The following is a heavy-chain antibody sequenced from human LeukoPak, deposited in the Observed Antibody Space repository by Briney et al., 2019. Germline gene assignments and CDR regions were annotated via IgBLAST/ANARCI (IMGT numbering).Heavy chain of an antibody. CDR2: IYYSGST. Sequence: PSETLSLTCTVSGGSISSSSYYWGWIRQPPGKGLEWIGSIYYSGSTYYNPSLKSRVTISVDTSKNQFSLKLSSVTAADTAVYYCARRKYSSIWYFDYWGQGTLVTVSS. CDR3: ARRKYSSIWYFDY. V-gene: IGHV4-39*01. CDR1: GGSISSSSYY. D-gene: IGHD6-13*01. J-gene: IGHJ4*02.